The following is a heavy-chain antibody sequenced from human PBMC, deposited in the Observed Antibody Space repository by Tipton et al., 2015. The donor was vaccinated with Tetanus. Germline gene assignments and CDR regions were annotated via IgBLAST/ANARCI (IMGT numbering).Heavy chain of an antibody. J-gene: IGHJ4*02. CDR3: AGAHCSDGVCNFDF. CDR1: GYIFTNYW. V-gene: IGHV5-51*01. Sequence: VQLVQSGGEVKKPGESLKISCKGSGYIFTNYWIGWVRQMPGKGLEWMGIIYPADSDTRYRPSFQGHVTISVDKSINTAYLQWGGLKASDTSMFYCAGAHCSDGVCNFDFWGQGALVTVAS. D-gene: IGHD2-8*01. CDR2: IYPADSDT.